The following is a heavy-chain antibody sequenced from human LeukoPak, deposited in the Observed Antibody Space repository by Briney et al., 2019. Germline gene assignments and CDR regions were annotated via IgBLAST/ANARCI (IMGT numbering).Heavy chain of an antibody. J-gene: IGHJ3*02. CDR1: GGSISSGGYY. CDR3: ARDRYGGNSEAFDI. Sequence: TSETLSLTCTVSGGSISSGGYYWSWIRQHPGKGLEWIGYIYYSGSTYYNPSLKSRVTMSVDTSKNQFSLKLSSVTAADTAVYYCARDRYGGNSEAFDIWGQGTMVTVSS. V-gene: IGHV4-31*03. CDR2: IYYSGST. D-gene: IGHD4-23*01.